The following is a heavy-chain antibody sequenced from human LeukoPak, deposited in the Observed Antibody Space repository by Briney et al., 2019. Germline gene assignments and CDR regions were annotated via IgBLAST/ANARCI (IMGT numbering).Heavy chain of an antibody. CDR2: IYSSGSP. CDR1: GASISNSEFY. J-gene: IGHJ5*02. CDR3: ARDRWELEGWFDP. D-gene: IGHD1-26*01. V-gene: IGHV4-39*07. Sequence: PSETLSLTCTVSGASISNSEFYWGWIRQAPGKGLEWIGSIYSSGSPYYSPSFKSRATMSIDRSQNHFSLRLTSVTAADTAVYYCARDRWELEGWFDPWGQGTLVTVSS.